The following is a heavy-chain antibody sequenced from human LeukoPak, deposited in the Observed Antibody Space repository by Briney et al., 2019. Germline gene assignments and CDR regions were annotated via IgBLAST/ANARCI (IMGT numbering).Heavy chain of an antibody. CDR1: GFTFSSYA. CDR3: AKEPFELYDEPYYFDY. CDR2: ISGSGGST. J-gene: IGHJ4*02. V-gene: IGHV3-23*01. D-gene: IGHD2-8*01. Sequence: PGGSLRLSCAASGFTFSSYAMSWVRQAPGKGLEWVSAISGSGGSTYYADSVKGRFTISRDNSKNTLYLQMNSLRAEDTAVYYSAKEPFELYDEPYYFDYWGQGTLVTVSS.